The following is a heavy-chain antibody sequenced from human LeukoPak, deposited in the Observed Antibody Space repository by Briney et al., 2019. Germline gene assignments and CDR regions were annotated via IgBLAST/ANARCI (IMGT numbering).Heavy chain of an antibody. V-gene: IGHV3-30*18. Sequence: PGGSLRLSCAASGFTFSSYGMHWVRQAPGKGLEWVAVISYDGSNKYYADSVKGRFTISRDNSKNTLYLQMNSLRAEDTAAYYCAKDNIAVAGTDYYYYGMDVWGQGTTVTVSS. CDR3: AKDNIAVAGTDYYYYGMDV. CDR2: ISYDGSNK. CDR1: GFTFSSYG. J-gene: IGHJ6*02. D-gene: IGHD6-19*01.